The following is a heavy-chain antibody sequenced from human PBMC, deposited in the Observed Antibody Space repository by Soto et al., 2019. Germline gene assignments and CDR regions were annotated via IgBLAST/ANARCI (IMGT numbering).Heavy chain of an antibody. CDR1: GFTLSSYS. V-gene: IGHV3-48*02. J-gene: IGHJ4*02. CDR3: ARETGLRSSGWSDNFDC. D-gene: IGHD6-19*01. CDR2: ISGSGGTI. Sequence: EVQLVESGGGMVQPGGSLRVSCAASGFTLSSYSMHWVRQAPGKGLEWVSYISGSGGTIYYADSVKGRFTISRDNAKNSLSVQMNSLRDEDTAVYFCARETGLRSSGWSDNFDCWGPGPRVTVS.